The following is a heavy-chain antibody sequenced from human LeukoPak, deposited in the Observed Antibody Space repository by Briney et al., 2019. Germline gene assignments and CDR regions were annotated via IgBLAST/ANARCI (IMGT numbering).Heavy chain of an antibody. CDR2: ISYDGSNK. Sequence: GGSLRLSCAASGFTFSSYAMHWVRQAPGKGLEWVAVISYDGSNKYYADSVKGRFTISRDNSKNTLYLRMNSLRAEDTAVYYCARGRFGELASWGQGTLVTVSS. V-gene: IGHV3-30*04. CDR1: GFTFSSYA. CDR3: ARGRFGELAS. D-gene: IGHD3-10*01. J-gene: IGHJ5*02.